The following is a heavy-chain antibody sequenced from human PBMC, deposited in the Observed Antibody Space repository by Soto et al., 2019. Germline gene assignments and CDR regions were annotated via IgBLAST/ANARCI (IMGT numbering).Heavy chain of an antibody. D-gene: IGHD2-15*01. J-gene: IGHJ6*03. Sequence: ESGGGLVQPGRSLRLSCAASGFTFDDYAMHWVRQAPGKGLEWVSGISWNSGSIGYADSVKGRFTISRDNAKNSLYLQMNSLRAEDTALYYCAKGTTEYCSGGSCYSDYYYYMDVWGKGTTVTVSS. CDR1: GFTFDDYA. CDR3: AKGTTEYCSGGSCYSDYYYYMDV. CDR2: ISWNSGSI. V-gene: IGHV3-9*01.